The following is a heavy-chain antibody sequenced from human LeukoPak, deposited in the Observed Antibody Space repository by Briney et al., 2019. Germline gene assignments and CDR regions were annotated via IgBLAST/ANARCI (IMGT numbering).Heavy chain of an antibody. Sequence: GGSVRLSCAASGFTFRSYGMHWAREAPGKGLEWGALISFDGVKTDYADSVKGRFTISRDSSQNTLYLQMNSLRAEDTAVYYCAKDRGSSRAAYGIDVWGQGTTVTVSS. J-gene: IGHJ6*02. D-gene: IGHD1-26*01. CDR3: AKDRGSSRAAYGIDV. CDR1: GFTFRSYG. V-gene: IGHV3-30*18. CDR2: ISFDGVKT.